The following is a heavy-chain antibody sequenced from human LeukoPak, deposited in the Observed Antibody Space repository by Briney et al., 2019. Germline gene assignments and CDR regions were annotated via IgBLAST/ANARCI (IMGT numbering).Heavy chain of an antibody. Sequence: SETLSLTCAVSGGSISSGGYSWSWIRQPPGKGLEWIGYIYYSGSTYYNPSLKSRVTISVDTSKNQFSLKLSSVTAADTAVYYCARHSLYSSSLYWYFDLWGRGTLVTVSS. CDR2: IYYSGST. V-gene: IGHV4-30-4*07. D-gene: IGHD6-13*01. J-gene: IGHJ2*01. CDR1: GGSISSGGYS. CDR3: ARHSLYSSSLYWYFDL.